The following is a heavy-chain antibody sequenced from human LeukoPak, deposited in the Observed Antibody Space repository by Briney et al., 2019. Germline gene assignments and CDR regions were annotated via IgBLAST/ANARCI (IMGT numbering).Heavy chain of an antibody. CDR2: IKSKTDGGTT. J-gene: IGHJ4*02. CDR1: GFTFSNAW. V-gene: IGHV3-15*07. D-gene: IGHD3-22*01. CDR3: STTYYYDSSEGY. Sequence: GGSLRLSCAASGFTFSNAWMNWVRQAPGKGLEWVGRIKSKTDGGTTDYAAPVKGRFTISRDDSKNTLYLQMNSLKTEDTTVYYCSTTYYYDSSEGYWGQGTLVTVSS.